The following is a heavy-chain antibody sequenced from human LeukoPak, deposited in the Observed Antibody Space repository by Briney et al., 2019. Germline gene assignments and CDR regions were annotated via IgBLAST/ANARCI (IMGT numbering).Heavy chain of an antibody. D-gene: IGHD3-9*01. Sequence: PGGSLRLSCAASGFTFSNDAMSWVRQAPGKGLEWVSAITGSGGNTYYADSVKGRFTISRDNSKNTVFLLMNSLRAEDTAVYYCAKWGDYDVLTGYYVSDYWGQGTLVTVSS. CDR1: GFTFSNDA. J-gene: IGHJ4*02. V-gene: IGHV3-23*01. CDR2: ITGSGGNT. CDR3: AKWGDYDVLTGYYVSDY.